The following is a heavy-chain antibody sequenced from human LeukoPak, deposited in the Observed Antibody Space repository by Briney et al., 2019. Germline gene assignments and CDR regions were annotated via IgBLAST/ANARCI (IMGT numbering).Heavy chain of an antibody. CDR2: ISGSGGST. CDR3: AKDLAGSGSYSFDY. V-gene: IGHV3-23*01. J-gene: IGHJ4*02. D-gene: IGHD1-26*01. CDR1: GFXFSSYS. Sequence: GGSLRLSCEASGFXFSSYSINWVRQAPGRGLEWVSAISGSGGSTYYADSVKGRFTISRDNSKNTLYLQMNSLRAEDTAVYYCAKDLAGSGSYSFDYWGQGTLVTVSS.